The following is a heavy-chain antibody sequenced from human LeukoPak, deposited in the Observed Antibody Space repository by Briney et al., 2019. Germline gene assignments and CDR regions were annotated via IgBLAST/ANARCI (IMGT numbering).Heavy chain of an antibody. CDR1: GFTFSSYE. J-gene: IGHJ4*02. V-gene: IGHV3-48*03. D-gene: IGHD3-10*01. Sequence: GGSLRLSCAASGFTFSSYEMNWVRQAPGKGLEWVSYISSSGSTIYYADSVKGRFTISRDNAKNSLYLQMNSLRAEGTAVYYCARGRAYYYGSGSPELDYWGQGTLVTVSS. CDR2: ISSSGSTI. CDR3: ARGRAYYYGSGSPELDY.